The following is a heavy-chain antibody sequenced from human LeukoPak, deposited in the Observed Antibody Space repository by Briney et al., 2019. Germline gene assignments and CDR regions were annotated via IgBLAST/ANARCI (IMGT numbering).Heavy chain of an antibody. CDR2: INHSGST. CDR3: AKNWFDP. J-gene: IGHJ5*02. CDR1: GGSFSGYY. V-gene: IGHV4-34*01. Sequence: SETLSLTXAVYGGSFSGYYWSWIRQPPGKGLEWIGEINHSGSTNYNPSLKSRVTISVDTSKNQFSLKLSSVTAADTAVYYCAKNWFDPWGQGTLVTVSS.